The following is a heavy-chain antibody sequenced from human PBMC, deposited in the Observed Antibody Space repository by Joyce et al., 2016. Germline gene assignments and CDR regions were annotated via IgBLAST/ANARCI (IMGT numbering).Heavy chain of an antibody. V-gene: IGHV4-34*01. CDR1: GGSFDGYR. CDR3: ARALNSEGGFWAPLGY. D-gene: IGHD3-16*01. J-gene: IGHJ4*02. CDR2: IDHSGST. Sequence: QAQLQQWGAGLLKPSETLSLTCAVYGGSFDGYRWSWIRQPPGKGLEWIGEIDHSGSTNYGPSLKSRVTISVDTSKNQFSLNLTSVTAADTAVYYCARALNSEGGFWAPLGYWGQGSLVTVSS.